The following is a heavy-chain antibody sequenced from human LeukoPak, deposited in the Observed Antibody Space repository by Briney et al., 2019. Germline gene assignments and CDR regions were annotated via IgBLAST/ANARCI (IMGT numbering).Heavy chain of an antibody. CDR1: GFTFSSYG. Sequence: GGSLRLSCAAAGFTFSSYGMHWVRQAPGKGLEWVAFIRYGGSNKYYAYSVKGRFTVSRDNSKNTLYLQMNSLRAEDTAVYYCAKSGYCSSTSCRPYYYYYMDVWGKGTTVSVPS. CDR3: AKSGYCSSTSCRPYYYYYMDV. V-gene: IGHV3-30*02. CDR2: IRYGGSNK. J-gene: IGHJ6*03. D-gene: IGHD2-2*01.